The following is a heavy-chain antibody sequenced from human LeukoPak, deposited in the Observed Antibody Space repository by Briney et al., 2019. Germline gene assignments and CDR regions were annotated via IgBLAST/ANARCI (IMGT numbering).Heavy chain of an antibody. CDR3: ARGNQDAYGDLNWFDP. CDR1: GGSFSGYY. D-gene: IGHD4-17*01. J-gene: IGHJ5*02. V-gene: IGHV4-34*01. Sequence: PSETLSLTCAVYGGSFSGYYWSWIRQPPGKGLEWIGEINHSGSTNYNPSLKSRVTISVDTSKNQFSLKLSSVTAADTAVYYCARGNQDAYGDLNWFDPWGQGTLVTVSS. CDR2: INHSGST.